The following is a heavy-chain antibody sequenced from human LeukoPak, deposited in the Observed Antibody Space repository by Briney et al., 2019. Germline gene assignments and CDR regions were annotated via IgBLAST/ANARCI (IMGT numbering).Heavy chain of an antibody. Sequence: GGSLRLSCAASGFTFSNHWMHWARQLPGKGLVWVSRISPTGSTTSYADSVKGRFTVSRDNAKNTLYLQVNNLRAEDTAVYCCARGPNSNWSGLDFWGQGTLLTVSS. V-gene: IGHV3-74*01. J-gene: IGHJ4*02. CDR2: ISPTGSTT. CDR1: GFTFSNHW. D-gene: IGHD6-6*01. CDR3: ARGPNSNWSGLDF.